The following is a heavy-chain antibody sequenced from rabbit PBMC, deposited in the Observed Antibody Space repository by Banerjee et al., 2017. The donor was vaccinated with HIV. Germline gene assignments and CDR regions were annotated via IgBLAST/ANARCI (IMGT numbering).Heavy chain of an antibody. V-gene: IGHV1S40*01. CDR1: GFSFSNYYY. D-gene: IGHD4-1*01. Sequence: QSLEESGGDLVKPGASLTLTCTASGFSFSNYYYICWVRQAPGKGLELIACIYTSGVSTWYTSWAKGRFTISKTSSTTVTLQMTSLTAADTATYFCAREDISVWGFNLWGPGTLVTVS. CDR2: IYTSGVST. J-gene: IGHJ4*01. CDR3: AREDISVWGFNL.